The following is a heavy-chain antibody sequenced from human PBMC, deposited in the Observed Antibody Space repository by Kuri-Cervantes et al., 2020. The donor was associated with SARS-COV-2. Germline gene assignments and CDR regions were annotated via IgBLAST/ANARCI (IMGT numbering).Heavy chain of an antibody. J-gene: IGHJ3*02. D-gene: IGHD5-12*01. CDR3: ARERYSSIAFDI. CDR1: GFTFSSYW. Sequence: LSLTCAASGFTFSSYWMHWVRQAPGKGLVWVSRINSDGSSTSYADSVKGRFTISRDNAKNTLYLQMNSLRAEDTAVYYCARERYSSIAFDIWGQGTMVTVSS. V-gene: IGHV3-74*01. CDR2: INSDGSST.